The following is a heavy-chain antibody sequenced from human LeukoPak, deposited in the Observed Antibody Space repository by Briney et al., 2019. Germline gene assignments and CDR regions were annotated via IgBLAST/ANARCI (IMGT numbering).Heavy chain of an antibody. CDR1: GGSISSSSYY. CDR3: ARSPLSRFLDV. CDR2: IYYSGST. V-gene: IGHV4-39*01. D-gene: IGHD3-3*01. Sequence: SEPLSLTCTVSGGSISSSSYYWGWIRQPPGKGLEWIGSIYYSGSTYYNPSLKSRVTISVDTSKNQFSLKLSSVTAADTAVYYCARSPLSRFLDVWGKGTTVTVSS. J-gene: IGHJ6*04.